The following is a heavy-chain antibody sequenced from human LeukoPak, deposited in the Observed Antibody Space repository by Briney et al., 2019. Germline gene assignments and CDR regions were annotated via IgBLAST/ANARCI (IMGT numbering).Heavy chain of an antibody. CDR3: ARQVGGGRWYFDY. D-gene: IGHD6-19*01. V-gene: IGHV4-39*01. CDR2: VYYSGTT. J-gene: IGHJ4*02. CDR1: GGSISSSSYY. Sequence: SETLSLTCTVSGGSISSSSYYWGWIHQPPGKGLEWIGSVYYSGTTYYNPSLKSRVTISLDASKNQFSLKLSSVTAADTAVYYCARQVGGGRWYFDYWGQGTLVTVSS.